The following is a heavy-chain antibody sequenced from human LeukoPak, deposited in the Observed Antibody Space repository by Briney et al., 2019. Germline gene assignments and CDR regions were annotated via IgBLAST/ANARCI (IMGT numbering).Heavy chain of an antibody. CDR2: ITSSGSAI. J-gene: IGHJ4*02. CDR1: GDSISTSNSY. D-gene: IGHD2-2*01. CDR3: ASHQTYFQPFDY. V-gene: IGHV3-11*01. Sequence: PSETLSLTCTVFGDSISTSNSYWGWIRQPPGKGLEWVSYITSSGSAIYYADSVKGRFAISRDNAKNSLYLRMNSLRAEDTAVYYCASHQTYFQPFDYWGQGTLVTVSS.